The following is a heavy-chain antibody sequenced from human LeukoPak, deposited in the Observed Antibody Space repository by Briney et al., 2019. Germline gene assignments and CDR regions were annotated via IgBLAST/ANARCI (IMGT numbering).Heavy chain of an antibody. D-gene: IGHD7-27*01. CDR1: GYTFTSYG. V-gene: IGHV1-18*01. J-gene: IGHJ4*02. CDR2: ISAYNGNT. Sequence: ASVKVSCKASGYTFTSYGISWVRQAPGQGLEWMGWISAYNGNTNYAQKFQGRVTITTDESTSTAYMELSSLRAEDTAVYYCAKDGDRIYWGQGTLVTVSS. CDR3: AKDGDRIY.